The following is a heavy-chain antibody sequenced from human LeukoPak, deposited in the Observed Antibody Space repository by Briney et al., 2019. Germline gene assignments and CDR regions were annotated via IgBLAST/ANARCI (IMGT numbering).Heavy chain of an antibody. CDR3: ARDRGKRVETSMVGFP. J-gene: IGHJ5*02. CDR1: GFSFYVFT. Sequence: GGSLRLSCAASGFSFYVFTRHGVRDTLGRGGWWVSDISWNSGSIGYADSVKGRFTISRDNAKNSLYLQMNNLRAEDTAVYYCARDRGKRVETSMVGFPWGQGTLVTVSS. D-gene: IGHD5-18*01. CDR2: ISWNSGSI. V-gene: IGHV3-9*01.